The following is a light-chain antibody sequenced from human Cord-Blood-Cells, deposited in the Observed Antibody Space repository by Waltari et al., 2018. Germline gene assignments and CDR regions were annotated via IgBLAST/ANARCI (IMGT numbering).Light chain of an antibody. Sequence: DIQMTQSPSSLSASVGARVTITSRASQSISSYLNWYQQQPGKAPKLLIYAASSLQSVVPSRCSGSGSGTGFTLTISSLQPEDFATYYCQQSYSTPLTFGVGTKVEIK. J-gene: IGKJ4*01. V-gene: IGKV1-39*01. CDR3: QQSYSTPLT. CDR1: QSISSY. CDR2: AAS.